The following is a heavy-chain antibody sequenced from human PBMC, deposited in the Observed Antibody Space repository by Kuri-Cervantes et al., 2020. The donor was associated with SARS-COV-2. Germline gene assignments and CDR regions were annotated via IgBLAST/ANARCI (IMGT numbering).Heavy chain of an antibody. CDR1: GFTFSSYG. Sequence: GGSLRLSCAASGFTFSSYGMHWVRQAPGKGLEWVAVISYDGSNKYYADSVKGRFTISRDNSKNTLYLQMNGLRAEDTAVYYCAKAKTTVTTFDYWGQGTLVTVSS. CDR3: AKAKTTVTTFDY. D-gene: IGHD4-17*01. J-gene: IGHJ4*02. CDR2: ISYDGSNK. V-gene: IGHV3-30*18.